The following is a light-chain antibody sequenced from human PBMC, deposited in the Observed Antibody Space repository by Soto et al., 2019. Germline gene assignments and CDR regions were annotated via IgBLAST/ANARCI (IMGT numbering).Light chain of an antibody. V-gene: IGKV1-9*01. CDR1: QSISSY. Sequence: DIQLTQSPSFLSASVGDRVTITCRASQSISSYLNWYQHKPGKAPNLLIYAATTLQSGVPSRFSGSGSGTEFTLTISSLQPDDFATYYCQQYNSYSRTFGQGTKVDIK. CDR3: QQYNSYSRT. J-gene: IGKJ1*01. CDR2: AAT.